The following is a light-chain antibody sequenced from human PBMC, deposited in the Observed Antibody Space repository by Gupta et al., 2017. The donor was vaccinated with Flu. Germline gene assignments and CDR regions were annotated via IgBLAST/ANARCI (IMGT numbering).Light chain of an antibody. CDR1: SSDIGTYNY. CDR2: DVR. J-gene: IGLJ2*01. CDR3: SSYSATGALAL. V-gene: IGLV2-14*03. Sequence: SALTQPASVSGCPGKWINFSCTEPSSDIGTYNYVSWYQQYPGRAPKLMIYDVRNRPSGISDRFSGSKSGNTASLTISGLQAEDEADYYCSSYSATGALALFGGGTKVTVL.